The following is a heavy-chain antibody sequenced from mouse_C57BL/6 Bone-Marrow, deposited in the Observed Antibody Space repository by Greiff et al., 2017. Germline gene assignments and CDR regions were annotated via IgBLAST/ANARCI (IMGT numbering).Heavy chain of an antibody. CDR1: GYTFTSYW. CDR3: ARSYYYGSSWVY. Sequence: QVQLQQPGAELVRPGTSVKLSCKASGYTFTSYWMHWVKQRPGQGLEWIGVIDPSDSYTNYNQQFKGKATLTVDTSSSTAYMQLSSLTSEDSAVXYCARSYYYGSSWVYWGQGTTLTVSS. D-gene: IGHD1-1*01. CDR2: IDPSDSYT. J-gene: IGHJ2*01. V-gene: IGHV1-59*01.